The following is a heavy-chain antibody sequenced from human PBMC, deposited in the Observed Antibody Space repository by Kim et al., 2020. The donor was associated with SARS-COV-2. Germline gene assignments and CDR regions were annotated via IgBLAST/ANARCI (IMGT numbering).Heavy chain of an antibody. V-gene: IGHV4-34*01. J-gene: IGHJ5*02. CDR1: GGSFSGYY. D-gene: IGHD6-13*01. Sequence: SETLSLTCAVYGGSFSGYYWSWIRQPPGKGLEWIGEINHSGSTNYNPSLKSRVTISVDTSKNQFSLKLSSVTAADTAVYYCARGGRSSWYARGKWFDPWG. CDR3: ARGGRSSWYARGKWFDP. CDR2: INHSGST.